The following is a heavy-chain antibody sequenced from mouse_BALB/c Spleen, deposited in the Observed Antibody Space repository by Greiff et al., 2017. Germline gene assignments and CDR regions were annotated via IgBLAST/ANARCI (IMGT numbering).Heavy chain of an antibody. CDR1: GYSFTGYN. Sequence: VHVKQSGPELGKPGASVKISCKASGYSFTGYNMYWVKQSHRKSLEWIGYIDPYNGGTSYNQKSKGKATLTVDKSSSTAYMHLNSLTSEDSAINYCARGVDGYYGFAYWGQGTLVTVSA. CDR2: IDPYNGGT. V-gene: IGHV1S135*01. CDR3: ARGVDGYYGFAY. D-gene: IGHD2-3*01. J-gene: IGHJ3*01.